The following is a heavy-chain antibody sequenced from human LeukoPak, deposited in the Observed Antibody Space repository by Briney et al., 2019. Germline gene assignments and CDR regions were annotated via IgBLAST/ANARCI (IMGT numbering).Heavy chain of an antibody. Sequence: SETLSLTCTVSGGSISSNKYYWSWIRQHPGKGLEWIGYIDYSGTTYYNPSHNRPVTISVDTSENQFSLTLDSVTAADTPVFYCATVMTGSRYFDLWGRGTLVTVSS. CDR3: ATVMTGSRYFDL. D-gene: IGHD1-1*01. J-gene: IGHJ2*01. CDR2: IDYSGTT. V-gene: IGHV4-31*01. CDR1: GGSISSNKYY.